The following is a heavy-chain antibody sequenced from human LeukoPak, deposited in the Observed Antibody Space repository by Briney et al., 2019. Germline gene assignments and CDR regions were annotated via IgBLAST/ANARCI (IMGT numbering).Heavy chain of an antibody. Sequence: SETLSLTCTVSGGSISSSSYYWVWIRQPPGKGLEWIGSIYYSGSTYYNPSLKSRVTISVDTSKNQFSLKLSSVTAADTAVYYCARLVGRGKEYYYGSGTFDYWGQGTLVTVSS. CDR2: IYYSGST. V-gene: IGHV4-39*01. J-gene: IGHJ4*02. CDR1: GGSISSSSYY. D-gene: IGHD3-10*01. CDR3: ARLVGRGKEYYYGSGTFDY.